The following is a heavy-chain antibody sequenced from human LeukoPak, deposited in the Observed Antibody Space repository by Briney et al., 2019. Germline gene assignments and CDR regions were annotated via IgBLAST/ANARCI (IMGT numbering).Heavy chain of an antibody. CDR2: IKQDGSEE. CDR1: GFTFSSYW. D-gene: IGHD1-7*01. J-gene: IGHJ4*02. Sequence: SGGSLGLSCAASGFTFSSYWMSWVRQAPGKGLEWVANIKQDGSEEYYVGSVKGRFTISRDNVKNSLYLQMNSLRAEDTAVYYCARVDSIIGTTWYFDYWGQGTLVTVSS. CDR3: ARVDSIIGTTWYFDY. V-gene: IGHV3-7*01.